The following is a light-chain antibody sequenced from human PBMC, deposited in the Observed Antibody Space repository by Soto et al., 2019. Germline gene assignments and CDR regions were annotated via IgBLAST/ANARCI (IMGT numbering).Light chain of an antibody. CDR2: GNT. CDR1: SSNIGAGYD. Sequence: QSVLTQPASVSGAPGQRVTISCTGSSSNIGAGYDVHWCQQLPGTAPKVLIYGNTNRPSGVPDRFSGSKSGITASLTTSGLQAEDEADYYCCSYVGSDSSFVFGSGTKVTVL. CDR3: CSYVGSDSSFV. V-gene: IGLV1-40*01. J-gene: IGLJ1*01.